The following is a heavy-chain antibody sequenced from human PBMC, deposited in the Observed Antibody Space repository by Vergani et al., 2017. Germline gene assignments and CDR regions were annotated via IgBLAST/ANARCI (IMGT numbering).Heavy chain of an antibody. D-gene: IGHD2-15*01. CDR1: GFTFISYA. V-gene: IGHV3-23*01. J-gene: IGHJ4*02. CDR3: ATRLEVVVVAATPDY. Sequence: EVQLLESGGGLVQPGGSLRLSCAASGFTFISYAMSWVRQAPGKGLEWVSAISGSGGSTYYADSVKGRFTISRDNSKNTLYLQMNSLRAEDTAVYYCATRLEVVVVAATPDYWGQGTLVTVSS. CDR2: ISGSGGST.